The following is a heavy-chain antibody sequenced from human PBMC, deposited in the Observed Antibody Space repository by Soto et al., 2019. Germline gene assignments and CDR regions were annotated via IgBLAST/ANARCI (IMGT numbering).Heavy chain of an antibody. Sequence: QITLKETGPPLVRPAQTLTLTCAFSGFSLTTTHMGVAWIRQPPGKALESLALIYWDDDKRYSPSLKNRLAISKDTSRNRVVLTITNMDPEDTGTYFCAHAGDYDLLSFDHWGPVTLVTVSS. J-gene: IGHJ4*02. CDR2: IYWDDDK. V-gene: IGHV2-5*02. CDR1: GFSLTTTHMG. CDR3: AHAGDYDLLSFDH. D-gene: IGHD4-17*01.